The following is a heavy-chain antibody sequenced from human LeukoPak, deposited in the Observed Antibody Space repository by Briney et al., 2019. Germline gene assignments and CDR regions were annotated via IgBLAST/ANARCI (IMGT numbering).Heavy chain of an antibody. CDR1: GYTFTGYY. V-gene: IGHV1-2*02. CDR2: INPNSGGT. J-gene: IGHJ5*02. D-gene: IGHD6-13*01. CDR3: ARHLAAAGTNWFDP. Sequence: GASVKVSCKASGYTFTGYYMHWVRQAPGQGLEWMGWINPNSGGTNYAQKFQGRVTMTRDTSISTAYMELSRLRSDDTAVYYCARHLAAAGTNWFDPWGQGSLVTVSS.